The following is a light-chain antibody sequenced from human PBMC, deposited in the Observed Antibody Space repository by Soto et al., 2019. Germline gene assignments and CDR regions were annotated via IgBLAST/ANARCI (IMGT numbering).Light chain of an antibody. CDR2: EAS. Sequence: EIVLTQSPATLSLSPGERATLYCRASQSVSSYLAWYQQKPGQAPRLLIYEASSRATGIPARFSGSGSGTDFTLTISSLEPEDFAVYYCQQRSNWPLLTFGGGTKVEIK. J-gene: IGKJ4*01. CDR1: QSVSSY. CDR3: QQRSNWPLLT. V-gene: IGKV3-11*01.